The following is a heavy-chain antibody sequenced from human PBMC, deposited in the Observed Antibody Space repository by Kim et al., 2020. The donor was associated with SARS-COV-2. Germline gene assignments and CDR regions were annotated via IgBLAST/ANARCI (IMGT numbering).Heavy chain of an antibody. CDR3: AKDNVGATIESEFDY. CDR1: GFTFSSYA. V-gene: IGHV3-23*01. CDR2: ISGSGGST. J-gene: IGHJ4*02. Sequence: GGSLRLSCAASGFTFSSYAMSWVRQAPGKGLEWVSAISGSGGSTYYADSVKGRFTISRDNSKNTLYLQMNSLRAEDTAVYYCAKDNVGATIESEFDYWGQGTLVTVSS. D-gene: IGHD1-26*01.